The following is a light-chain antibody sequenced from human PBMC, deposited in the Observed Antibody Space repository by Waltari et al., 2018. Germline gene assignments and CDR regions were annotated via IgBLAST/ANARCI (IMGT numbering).Light chain of an antibody. CDR1: QSVNYF. J-gene: IGKJ4*01. Sequence: EMVLTQSPATLSLSPGERALLSCMASQSVNYFLAWFQQKPGQAPRLLIYDASNRATGIPARFSGSGSGTDFTLTISSLEPEDFAVYYCQQRTNWPLTFGGGTKVEIK. CDR3: QQRTNWPLT. V-gene: IGKV3-11*01. CDR2: DAS.